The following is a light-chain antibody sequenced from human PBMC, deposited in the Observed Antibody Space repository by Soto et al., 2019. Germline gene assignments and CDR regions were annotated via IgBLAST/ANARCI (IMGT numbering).Light chain of an antibody. CDR3: LQRSNWPRT. V-gene: IGKV3-11*01. Sequence: EIVLTQSPATLSLSPGERATLSCRASQSVSNDLAWYQQKPGQAPRLLIYDVSNRATAIPDRFSGSGSGTDFTLTISSLEPEDFAVYYCLQRSNWPRTFGQGTKLEIK. J-gene: IGKJ2*01. CDR1: QSVSND. CDR2: DVS.